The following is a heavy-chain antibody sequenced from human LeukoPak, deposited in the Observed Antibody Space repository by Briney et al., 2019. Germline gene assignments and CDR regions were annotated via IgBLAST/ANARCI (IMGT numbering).Heavy chain of an antibody. CDR3: VKPGNWRLLERFDM. CDR1: GFTFSGFA. D-gene: IGHD6-25*01. CDR2: INSDGSST. V-gene: IGHV3-74*01. Sequence: PGRSLGLSCAASGFTFSGFAIHWVRQAPGKGLVWVSRINSDGSSTNYADSVKGRFTISRDNAKNTLYLQLNSLRAEDTAVYYCVKPGNWRLLERFDMWGLGIMVTVSS. J-gene: IGHJ3*02.